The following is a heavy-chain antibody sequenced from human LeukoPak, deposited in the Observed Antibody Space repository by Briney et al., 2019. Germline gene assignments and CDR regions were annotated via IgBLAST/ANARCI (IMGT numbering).Heavy chain of an antibody. CDR1: GGSIGSSDYY. V-gene: IGHV4-30-4*01. J-gene: IGHJ6*02. CDR3: ARDSVAAIGTGYYYYGMDV. D-gene: IGHD1-1*01. CDR2: IFYSGST. Sequence: PSETLSLTCTVSGGSIGSSDYYWSWIRQPPGKGLEWIGYIFYSGSTHYNPSLRSRVTISLDTSKNQFSLKLSSVTAADTAVYYCARDSVAAIGTGYYYYGMDVWGQGTTVTVSS.